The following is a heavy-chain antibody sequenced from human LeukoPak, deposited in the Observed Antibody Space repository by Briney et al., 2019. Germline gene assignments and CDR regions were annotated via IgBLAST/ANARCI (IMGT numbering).Heavy chain of an antibody. CDR2: ISYDASYE. CDR1: GFTFGSYG. CDR3: AKDALEGSGLDY. Sequence: GGSLRLSCAASGFTFGSYGMHWVRQAPGKGLEWVAVISYDASYENYADSVKGRFTISRDNSKNTLYLQMNSLRAEDTAVYYCAKDALEGSGLDYWGQGTLVTVSS. D-gene: IGHD2-15*01. V-gene: IGHV3-30*18. J-gene: IGHJ4*02.